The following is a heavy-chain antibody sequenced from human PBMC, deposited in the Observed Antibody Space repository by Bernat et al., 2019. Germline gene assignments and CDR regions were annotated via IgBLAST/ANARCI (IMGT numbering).Heavy chain of an antibody. CDR1: GGSINDYH. CDR2: IYYSGST. V-gene: IGHV4-59*08. CDR3: ARVDSTSSFAY. J-gene: IGHJ4*02. D-gene: IGHD6-6*01. Sequence: QVQLQESGSGLVKPSETLSLTCTVSGGSINDYHWSWIRQPPGKGLEWIAYIYYSGSTSYNPSLRSRVTISIDTSKNQFSLKLNSVTAADTAVYYCARVDSTSSFAYWGRGTLVTVSS.